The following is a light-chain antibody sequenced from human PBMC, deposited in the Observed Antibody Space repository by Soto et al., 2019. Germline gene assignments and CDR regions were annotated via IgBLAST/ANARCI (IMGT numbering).Light chain of an antibody. CDR1: SSDIGDYNY. Sequence: QSVLTQPASVSGSPEQSITISCTGTSSDIGDYNYVSWYQQHPGKAPQLMIYEVNNRPSGVSNRFSGSKSGNTASLTISGLQAEDEADYYCSSYTSINTLLFGGGTKLTVL. CDR3: SSYTSINTLL. J-gene: IGLJ2*01. CDR2: EVN. V-gene: IGLV2-14*01.